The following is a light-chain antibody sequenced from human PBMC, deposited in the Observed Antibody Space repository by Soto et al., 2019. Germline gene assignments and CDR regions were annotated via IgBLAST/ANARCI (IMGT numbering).Light chain of an antibody. CDR2: GAS. Sequence: ETLMTQSPATLSVSPGERATLSCRASQSVSSNLAWYHQKPGQAPRLLIFGASTRATGIPIRFSGSGSGTEFTLTISSLQSEDFAVYYCQQYKDWPLITFGQGTRLEIK. V-gene: IGKV3-15*01. CDR3: QQYKDWPLIT. CDR1: QSVSSN. J-gene: IGKJ5*01.